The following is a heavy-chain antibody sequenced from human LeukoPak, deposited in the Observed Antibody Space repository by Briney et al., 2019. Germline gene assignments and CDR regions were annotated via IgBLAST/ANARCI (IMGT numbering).Heavy chain of an antibody. CDR2: IYYSGST. J-gene: IGHJ4*02. V-gene: IGHV4-39*07. CDR3: ARVQAAAGYLDY. Sequence: SETLSLTCTVSGGSISSSSYYWGWIRQPPGKGLEWIGSIYYSGSTYYNPSLKSRVTISVDTSKNQFSLKLSSVTAADTAVYYCARVQAAAGYLDYWGQGTLVTVSS. CDR1: GGSISSSSYY. D-gene: IGHD6-13*01.